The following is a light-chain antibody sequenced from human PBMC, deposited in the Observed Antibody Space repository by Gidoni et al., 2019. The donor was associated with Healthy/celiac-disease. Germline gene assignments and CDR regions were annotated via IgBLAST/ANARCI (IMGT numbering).Light chain of an antibody. V-gene: IGKV4-1*01. J-gene: IGKJ4*01. Sequence: IGMTQPPDSLAVSLGERATINCKSSQSVLYSSNNKNYLAWYQQKPGQPPKLLIYWASTRESGVPDRFSGSGSGTDFTLTISSLQAEDVAVYYCQQYYSTLTFGGGTKVEIK. CDR3: QQYYSTLT. CDR2: WAS. CDR1: QSVLYSSNNKNY.